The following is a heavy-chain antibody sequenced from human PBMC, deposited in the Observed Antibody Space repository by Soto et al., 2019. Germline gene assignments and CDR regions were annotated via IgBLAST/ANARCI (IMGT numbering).Heavy chain of an antibody. J-gene: IGHJ6*02. Sequence: EVQLLESGGGLVQPGGSLRLSCAASGFTFSSYAMSWVRQAPGKGLEWVSAISGSGGSTYYADSVKGRFTISRDNSKKTLYLQMNSLRAYDTAVYYFATNCGGDCYPTSTYYYYYYGMDVWGQGTTVTVSS. CDR1: GFTFSSYA. D-gene: IGHD2-21*02. CDR2: ISGSGGST. CDR3: ATNCGGDCYPTSTYYYYYYGMDV. V-gene: IGHV3-23*01.